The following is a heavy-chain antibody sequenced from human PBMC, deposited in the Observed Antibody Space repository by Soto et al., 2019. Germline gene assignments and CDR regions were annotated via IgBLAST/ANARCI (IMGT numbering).Heavy chain of an antibody. V-gene: IGHV1-69*13. D-gene: IGHD5-18*01. J-gene: IGHJ4*02. Sequence: ASVKVSCKASGGTFSSYAISCVRQAPGQGLEWMGGIIPIFGTANYAQKFQGRVTITADESTSTAYMELSSLRSEDTAVYYCARGEHTAMVSQFDYWGQGTLVTVSS. CDR1: GGTFSSYA. CDR2: IIPIFGTA. CDR3: ARGEHTAMVSQFDY.